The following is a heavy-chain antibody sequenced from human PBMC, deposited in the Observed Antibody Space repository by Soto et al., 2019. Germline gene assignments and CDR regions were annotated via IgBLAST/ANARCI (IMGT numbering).Heavy chain of an antibody. D-gene: IGHD3-10*01. V-gene: IGHV1-58*01. CDR1: GFTFTSSA. J-gene: IGHJ6*02. CDR2: IVVGSGNT. Sequence: SVKVSCKASGFTFTSSAVQWVRQARGQRLEWIGWIVVGSGNTNYAQKFQERVTITRDMSTSTAYMVYLQMISLRAEDTAVYYCAKVIGGSESYWGGSHYCYALDVWGQGTTVTVSS. CDR3: AKVIGGSESYWGGSHYCYALDV.